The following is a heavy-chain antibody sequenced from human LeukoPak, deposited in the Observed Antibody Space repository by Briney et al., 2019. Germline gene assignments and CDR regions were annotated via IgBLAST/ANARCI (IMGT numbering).Heavy chain of an antibody. CDR3: AKGDFITMIVVVITAFDY. J-gene: IGHJ4*02. Sequence: GGSLRLSCAASGFTFSSSAMSWVRQAPGKGLEWVSNISGSGSGGSTYYADSVKGRFTISRDNSKNTLYLQMNSLRAEDTAVYYCAKGDFITMIVVVITAFDYWGQGTLVTVSS. V-gene: IGHV3-23*01. D-gene: IGHD3-22*01. CDR2: ISGSGSGGST. CDR1: GFTFSSSA.